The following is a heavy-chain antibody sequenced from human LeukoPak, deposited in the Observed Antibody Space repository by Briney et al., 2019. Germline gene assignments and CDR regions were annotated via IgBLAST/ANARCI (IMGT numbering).Heavy chain of an antibody. CDR1: GFTFSSYA. CDR2: ISYDGSNK. J-gene: IGHJ6*04. V-gene: IGHV3-30*04. CDR3: ARETTPMVHGVDYYYYGMDV. Sequence: PGGSLRLSCAASGFTFSSYAMHWVRQAPGKGREWVAVISYDGSNKYYADPGKGRFTISRDNSQNTLYLQMNSLRAEDTAVYSCARETTPMVHGVDYYYYGMDVWGKGTTVTVSS. D-gene: IGHD3-10*01.